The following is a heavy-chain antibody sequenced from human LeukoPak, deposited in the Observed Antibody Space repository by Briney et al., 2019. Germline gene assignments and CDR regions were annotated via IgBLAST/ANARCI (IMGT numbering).Heavy chain of an antibody. D-gene: IGHD3-10*01. CDR1: GFTFSSYA. V-gene: IGHV3-23*01. J-gene: IGHJ4*02. Sequence: GGSLRLSCAASGFTFSSYAMSWVRQAPGKGLEWVSTIIGSGGSTFYADSVKGRFTISTDNSKNTLYLQMNSLKTEDTAVYYCTTDLRDVLLWFGELDYWGQGTLVTVSS. CDR3: TTDLRDVLLWFGELDY. CDR2: IIGSGGST.